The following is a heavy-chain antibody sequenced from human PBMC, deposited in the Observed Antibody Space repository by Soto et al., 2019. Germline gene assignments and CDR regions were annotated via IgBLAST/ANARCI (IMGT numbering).Heavy chain of an antibody. Sequence: SVKVSCKASGGTFSSYAISWVRQAPGQGLEWMGGVIPIFGTANYAQKFQGRVTITADESTSTAYMELSSLRSEDTAVYYCAREMATSSGAFDIWGQGTMVTVSS. CDR2: VIPIFGTA. CDR1: GGTFSSYA. CDR3: AREMATSSGAFDI. D-gene: IGHD5-12*01. J-gene: IGHJ3*02. V-gene: IGHV1-69*13.